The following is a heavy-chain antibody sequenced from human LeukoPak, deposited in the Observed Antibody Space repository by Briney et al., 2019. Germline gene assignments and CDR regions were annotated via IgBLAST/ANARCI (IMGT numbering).Heavy chain of an antibody. CDR2: ISAYNGNT. Sequence: ASVTVSCTASGYTFSSYGISWVRQAPGQGLEWMGWISAYNGNTKYAQKFQGRVTMTTDTPTSTAYMELRSLRSDDTAVYYCARDSRPRVAVSTAIGACWGQGTLVTVSS. CDR1: GYTFSSYG. J-gene: IGHJ4*02. CDR3: ARDSRPRVAVSTAIGAC. D-gene: IGHD2-2*01. V-gene: IGHV1-18*01.